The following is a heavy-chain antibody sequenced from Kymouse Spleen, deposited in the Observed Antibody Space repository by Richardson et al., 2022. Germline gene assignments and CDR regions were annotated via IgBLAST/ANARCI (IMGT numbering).Heavy chain of an antibody. V-gene: IGHV4-59*01. CDR3: ARVKIAVAGTFFDY. CDR2: IYYSGST. D-gene: IGHD6-19*01. Sequence: QVQLQESGPGLVKPSETLSLTCTVSGGSISSYYWSWIRQPPGKGLEWIGYIYYSGSTNYNPSLKSRVTISVDTSKNQFSLKLSSVTAADTAVYYCARVKIAVAGTFFDYWGQGTLVTVSS. J-gene: IGHJ4*02. CDR1: GGSISSYY.